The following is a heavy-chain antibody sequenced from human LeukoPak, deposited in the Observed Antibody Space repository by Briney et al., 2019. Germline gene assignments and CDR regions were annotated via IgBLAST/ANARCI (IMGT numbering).Heavy chain of an antibody. CDR2: IYHSETA. CDR1: GYSISSGYF. D-gene: IGHD2-21*02. V-gene: IGHV4-38-2*01. Sequence: PSETLSLTCAVSGYSISSGYFWGWMRQPPGKGLEGIWSIYHSETAHYNPSLKSRVTISVDTSKNQFSLKLRSMMAADTAVYYCARAYCVGDCTVLHIYFDNWGQGTLVTVSS. J-gene: IGHJ4*02. CDR3: ARAYCVGDCTVLHIYFDN.